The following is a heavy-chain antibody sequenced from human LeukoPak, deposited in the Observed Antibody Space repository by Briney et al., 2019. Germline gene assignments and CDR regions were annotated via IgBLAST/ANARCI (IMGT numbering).Heavy chain of an antibody. Sequence: GGSLRLSCAASGFTFDDYCMSWVRQAPGKGLEWVSCINWNGGSTCYADSVKGRFTISRDNAKNSLYLQMNSLRAEDTSVYHCARTSYYDFWSGNYYSSMDFWGNGTPVTVSS. CDR3: ARTSYYDFWSGNYYSSMDF. CDR2: INWNGGST. V-gene: IGHV3-20*01. J-gene: IGHJ6*03. CDR1: GFTFDDYC. D-gene: IGHD3-3*01.